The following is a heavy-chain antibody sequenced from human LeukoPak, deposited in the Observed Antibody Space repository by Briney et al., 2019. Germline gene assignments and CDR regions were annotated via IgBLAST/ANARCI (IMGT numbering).Heavy chain of an antibody. J-gene: IGHJ4*02. CDR3: ARDNWYSCGWYVY. V-gene: IGHV1-18*01. D-gene: IGHD6-19*01. CDR1: GYTFTTYG. CDR2: ISAYNGNT. Sequence: ASVKLSCKASGYTFTTYGISWVRQAPGQGLEWMGWISAYNGNTNYAQNFKGRVTMTTDTSTSTAYMELRSLRSDDTAVYYCARDNWYSCGWYVYWGQRTLVTVSS.